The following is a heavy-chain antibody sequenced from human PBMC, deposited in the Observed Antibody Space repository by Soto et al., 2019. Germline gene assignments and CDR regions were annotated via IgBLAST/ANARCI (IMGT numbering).Heavy chain of an antibody. D-gene: IGHD1-26*01. Sequence: QLQLVQSGAEVRGPGSSVKVSCKASGGTFSSYTVIWVRQAPGQGLEWMGGITPTLNIAKYAEKFQGRVTITADESTNTVNMHLSSLRSEDTAVYFCARGYYSGSNPSSFDYWGQGTLVAVSS. J-gene: IGHJ4*02. CDR1: GGTFSSYT. V-gene: IGHV1-69*01. CDR2: ITPTLNIA. CDR3: ARGYYSGSNPSSFDY.